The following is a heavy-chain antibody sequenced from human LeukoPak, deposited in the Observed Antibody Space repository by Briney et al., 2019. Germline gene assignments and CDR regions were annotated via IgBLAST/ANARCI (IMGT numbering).Heavy chain of an antibody. Sequence: GSLRLSCAASGFAFSSYSMNWVRQAPGKGLEWVSSISSSGTYIYYADSVKGRFTISRDNAKNSLYLQMNSLRAEDTATYYCAREVEYSSSPNWGQGTLVTVSS. CDR1: GFAFSSYS. V-gene: IGHV3-21*01. J-gene: IGHJ4*02. CDR3: AREVEYSSSPN. D-gene: IGHD6-6*01. CDR2: ISSSGTYI.